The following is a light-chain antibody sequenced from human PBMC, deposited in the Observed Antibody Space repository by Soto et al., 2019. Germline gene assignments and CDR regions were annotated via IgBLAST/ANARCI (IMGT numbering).Light chain of an antibody. CDR3: QQYGSSPFT. J-gene: IGKJ4*01. CDR1: QSVSSSY. Sequence: EIVLTQSRGTLSLSPGERATLSCRASQSVSSSYLAWYKQKPGQAPRLLIYGASSRATSIPDRFSGSGSGTDFTLTISRLEPEDFPVYYCQQYGSSPFTFGGGPKVEIK. CDR2: GAS. V-gene: IGKV3-20*01.